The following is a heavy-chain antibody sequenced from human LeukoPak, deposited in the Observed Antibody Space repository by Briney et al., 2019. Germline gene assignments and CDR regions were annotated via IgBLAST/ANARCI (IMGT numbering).Heavy chain of an antibody. CDR3: GGDIRGIVATPG. D-gene: IGHD2-15*01. J-gene: IGHJ4*01. CDR2: VYHSGSA. Sequence: SGTLSHTRAVSGDSISSPKWWGWVRQPPGKGLDWIGEVYHSGSANYNPSVQSRVTISVDKSKNQSSLRLTSATTADTAVYYCGGDIRGIVATPGWGQGTLVSVSS. V-gene: IGHV4-4*02. CDR1: GDSISSPKW.